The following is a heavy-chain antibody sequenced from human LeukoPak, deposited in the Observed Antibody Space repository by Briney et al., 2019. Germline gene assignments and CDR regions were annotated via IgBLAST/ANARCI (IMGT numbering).Heavy chain of an antibody. V-gene: IGHV1-2*06. Sequence: ASVKVSFKASGYTFTGYYMHWVRQAPGQGLEWMGRINPNSGGTNYAQRFQGRVTMTRDTSISTAYMELSRLRSDDTAVYYCARAKQQLVPHYYYYGMDVWGQGTTVTVSS. D-gene: IGHD6-13*01. CDR3: ARAKQQLVPHYYYYGMDV. J-gene: IGHJ6*02. CDR1: GYTFTGYY. CDR2: INPNSGGT.